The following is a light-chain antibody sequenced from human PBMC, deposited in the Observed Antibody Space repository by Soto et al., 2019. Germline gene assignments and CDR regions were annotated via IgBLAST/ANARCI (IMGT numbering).Light chain of an antibody. Sequence: QSVLTQPPSASGSPGQSVTISCTGTSSDVGAYDYVSWYQQHPGKAPKLMIYEVTKRPAGVPNRFSGSKSGNTASLTVSGLQAEDEADYYCSSYVGSDTLVFGGGTKLTVL. CDR2: EVT. V-gene: IGLV2-8*01. CDR3: SSYVGSDTLV. J-gene: IGLJ2*01. CDR1: SSDVGAYDY.